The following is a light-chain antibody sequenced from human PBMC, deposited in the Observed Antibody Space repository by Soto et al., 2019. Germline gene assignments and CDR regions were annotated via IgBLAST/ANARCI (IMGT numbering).Light chain of an antibody. CDR3: QQRSNWPPYT. CDR1: QSVSSY. Sequence: EIVXXXXXXXLSLSPGERATLSCRASQSVSSYLAWYQQKPGQAPRLLIYDASNRATGIPARFSGSGSGTDFTLTISSLEPEDFAVYYCQQRSNWPPYTFGQGTKLEIK. CDR2: DAS. J-gene: IGKJ2*01. V-gene: IGKV3-11*01.